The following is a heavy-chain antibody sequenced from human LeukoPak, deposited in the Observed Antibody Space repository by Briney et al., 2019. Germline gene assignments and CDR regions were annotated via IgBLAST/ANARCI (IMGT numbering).Heavy chain of an antibody. D-gene: IGHD5-24*01. J-gene: IGHJ4*02. CDR3: AITLARSRWNY. CDR1: GGSISSSSYY. V-gene: IGHV4-39*07. CDR2: IYYSGST. Sequence: PSETLSLTCTVSGGSISSSSYYWGWIRQPPGKGLEWIGSIYYSGSTYYNPSLKSRVTISVDTSKNQFSLKLSSVTAADTAVYYCAITLARSRWNYWGQGTLVTVSS.